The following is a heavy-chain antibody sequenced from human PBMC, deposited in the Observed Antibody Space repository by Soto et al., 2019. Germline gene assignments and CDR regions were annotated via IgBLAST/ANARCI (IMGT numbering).Heavy chain of an antibody. Sequence: ASVKVSCKASGYTFTGYYMHWVRQATGQGLEWMGWMNPNSGNTGYAQKFQGRVTMTRNTSISTAYMELSSLRSEDTAVYYCARGTYYDFWSGYYRRFDYWGQGTLVTVSS. D-gene: IGHD3-3*01. CDR2: MNPNSGNT. V-gene: IGHV1-8*02. CDR3: ARGTYYDFWSGYYRRFDY. J-gene: IGHJ4*02. CDR1: GYTFTGYY.